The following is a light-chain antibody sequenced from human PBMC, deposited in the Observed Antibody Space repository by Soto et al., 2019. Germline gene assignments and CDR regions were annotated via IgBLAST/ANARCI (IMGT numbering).Light chain of an antibody. Sequence: QSVLTQPPSVSGAPGQRVTISCTGSSSNIGAGYDVHWYQQLPGTAPKLLIYGNTNRPSGVPDRVSGSKTGTSASLAITGLQAEDGADYYCQSYDNSLSGVIFGGGAKLTVL. CDR2: GNT. CDR1: SSNIGAGYD. V-gene: IGLV1-40*01. CDR3: QSYDNSLSGVI. J-gene: IGLJ2*01.